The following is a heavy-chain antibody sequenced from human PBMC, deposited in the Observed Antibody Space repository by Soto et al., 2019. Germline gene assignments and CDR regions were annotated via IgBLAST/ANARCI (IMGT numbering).Heavy chain of an antibody. D-gene: IGHD3-3*01. CDR3: TTDSDFSTRLVRFDY. J-gene: IGHJ4*01. CDR1: GFSFKNVW. Sequence: GGSLRLSCAASGFSFKNVWMNWVRQAPGKGLEWVGRIKSKVDGGTTDFAAPVKGRFAISRDDSRSMMYMQMNSLKIEDTAVYYCTTDSDFSTRLVRFDYWGRGTLVTVSS. V-gene: IGHV3-15*07. CDR2: IKSKVDGGTT.